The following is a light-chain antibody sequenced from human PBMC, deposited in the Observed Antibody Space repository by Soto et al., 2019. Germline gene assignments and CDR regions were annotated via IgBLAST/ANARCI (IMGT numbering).Light chain of an antibody. CDR1: SSNIGAGYD. J-gene: IGLJ3*02. CDR2: GNT. CDR3: QSYDDSLSCSV. Sequence: QSVLTQPPSVSGAPGQRVTISCTGSSSNIGAGYDVHWYQQLPGTAPKLLIYGNTNRLSGVPDRFSGSKSDTSASLAITGLRAEDEADYYCQSYDDSLSCSVFGGGTKLTVL. V-gene: IGLV1-40*01.